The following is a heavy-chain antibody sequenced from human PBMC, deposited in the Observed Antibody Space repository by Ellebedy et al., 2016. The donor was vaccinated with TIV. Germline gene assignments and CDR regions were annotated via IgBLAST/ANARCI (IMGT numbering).Heavy chain of an antibody. J-gene: IGHJ4*02. Sequence: GESLKISCAASGFTFSSYAMHWVRQAPGKGLEWVAVISYDGSNKYYADSVKGRFTISRDNSKNTLYLQINSLRAEDTAVYYCARSGGRYYDSPIDYWGQGTLVTVSS. D-gene: IGHD3-22*01. CDR3: ARSGGRYYDSPIDY. V-gene: IGHV3-30-3*01. CDR2: ISYDGSNK. CDR1: GFTFSSYA.